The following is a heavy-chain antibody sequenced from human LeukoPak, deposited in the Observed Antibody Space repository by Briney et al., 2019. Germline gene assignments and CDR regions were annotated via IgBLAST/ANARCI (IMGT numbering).Heavy chain of an antibody. CDR2: ISYDGSNK. V-gene: IGHV3-30*18. J-gene: IGHJ3*02. CDR3: AKEGGYCSSTSCSPAFDI. Sequence: GGSLRLSCAPSGFTFSSYWVSWVRQAPGKGLEWVAVISYDGSNKYYADSVKGRFTISRDNSKNTLYLQMNSLRAEDTAVYYCAKEGGYCSSTSCSPAFDIWGQGTMVTVSS. D-gene: IGHD2-2*01. CDR1: GFTFSSYW.